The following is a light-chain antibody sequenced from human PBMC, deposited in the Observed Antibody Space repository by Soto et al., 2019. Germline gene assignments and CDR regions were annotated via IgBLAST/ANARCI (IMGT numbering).Light chain of an antibody. CDR3: QQYDNPALT. CDR1: QDIINY. V-gene: IGKV1-33*01. J-gene: IGKJ4*01. CDR2: DAS. Sequence: DIQMTQSPSSLSASVGYRVTITCQASQDIINYLNWYQQKPGKAPKLLIYDASNLETGVPSRFSGSGSGTDFTFTISSLQPEDIATYYCQQYDNPALTFGGGTKVDI.